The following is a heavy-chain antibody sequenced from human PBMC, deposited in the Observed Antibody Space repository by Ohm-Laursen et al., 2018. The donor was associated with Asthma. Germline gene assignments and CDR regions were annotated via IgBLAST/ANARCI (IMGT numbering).Heavy chain of an antibody. D-gene: IGHD2-2*01. CDR1: GDSISGSSYS. Sequence: TLSLTCAVSGDSISGSSYSWGWIRQPPGKGLEWLGGLHSSGSTYYNPSLKSRVTISVDTSKNQFSLKLSSVTAADTAVYYCAGLYYSTKGYYYGMDVWGQGTTVTVSS. CDR3: AGLYYSTKGYYYGMDV. J-gene: IGHJ6*02. CDR2: LHSSGST. V-gene: IGHV4-39*07.